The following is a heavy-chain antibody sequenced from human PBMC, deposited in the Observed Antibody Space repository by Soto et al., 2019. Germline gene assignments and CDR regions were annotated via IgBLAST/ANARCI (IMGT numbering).Heavy chain of an antibody. Sequence: GGSLRLSCAASGFTFSSYAMSWVRQAPGKGLEWVSAISGSGGSTYYADSVKGRFTISRDNPKNTLYLQMNSLRAEDTAVYYCAKSTMALTWALDVWGQGTTVTVSS. J-gene: IGHJ6*02. CDR1: GFTFSSYA. D-gene: IGHD3-10*01. CDR3: AKSTMALTWALDV. V-gene: IGHV3-23*01. CDR2: ISGSGGST.